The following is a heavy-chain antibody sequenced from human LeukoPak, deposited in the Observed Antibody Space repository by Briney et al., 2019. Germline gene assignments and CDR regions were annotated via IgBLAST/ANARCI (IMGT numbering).Heavy chain of an antibody. CDR1: GGSISSYY. CDR2: IYYSGST. D-gene: IGHD6-19*01. V-gene: IGHV4-59*08. J-gene: IGHJ3*02. Sequence: PSETLSLTCTVSGGSISSYYWSWIRQPPGKGLEWIGYIYYSGSTNYNPSLKSRVTISVDTSKNQFSLKLSSVTAADTAVYYCAGSIAVGGTDAFDIWGQGTMVTVSS. CDR3: AGSIAVGGTDAFDI.